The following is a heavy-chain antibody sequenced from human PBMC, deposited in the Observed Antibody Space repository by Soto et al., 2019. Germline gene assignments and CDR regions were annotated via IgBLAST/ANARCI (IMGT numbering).Heavy chain of an antibody. J-gene: IGHJ5*02. CDR3: ARDLTISSTDGPLDP. Sequence: SETLSLTCTVSGGSMSRYYWTWIRQPPGKGLEWIGNIHYTGSTNYNPSLKSRVTILLGTSTSQFSLKVSSVTAADTAVYYCARDLTISSTDGPLDPWGHGTLVTVSS. CDR1: GGSMSRYY. V-gene: IGHV4-59*01. D-gene: IGHD1-1*01. CDR2: IHYTGST.